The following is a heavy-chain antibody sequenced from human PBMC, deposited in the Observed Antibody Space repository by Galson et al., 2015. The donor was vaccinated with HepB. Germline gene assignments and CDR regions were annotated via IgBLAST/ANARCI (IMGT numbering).Heavy chain of an antibody. CDR1: GFSFDDYG. J-gene: IGHJ4*02. V-gene: IGHV3-20*04. CDR3: ARDKREMMNYDILTGYYLGCCVDY. CDR2: INWNGGST. D-gene: IGHD3-9*01. Sequence: SLRLSCAASGFSFDDYGMSWVRQAPGKGLEWVSGINWNGGSTGYADSVKGRFTISRDNAKSSLYLQMNSLRAEDTALYYCARDKREMMNYDILTGYYLGCCVDYWGQGTLGTVSS.